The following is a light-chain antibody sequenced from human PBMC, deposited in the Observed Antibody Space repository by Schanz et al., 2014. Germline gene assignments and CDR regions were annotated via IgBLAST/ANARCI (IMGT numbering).Light chain of an antibody. CDR1: SSDVGSFNL. CDR3: GSYAGNINWV. J-gene: IGLJ3*02. Sequence: QSALTQPASVSGSPGQSITISCTGTSSDVGSFNLVSWFQQHPGTVPTLVIYEDSKRPSGISDRFSGSKSGNTASLTVSGLQVEDEADYYCGSYAGNINWVFGGGTKLTVL. CDR2: EDS. V-gene: IGLV2-14*02.